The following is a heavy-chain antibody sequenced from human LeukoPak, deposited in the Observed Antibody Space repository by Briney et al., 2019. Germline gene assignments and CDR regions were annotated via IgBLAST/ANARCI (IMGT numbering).Heavy chain of an antibody. J-gene: IGHJ6*02. Sequence: GGSLRLSCAASGFTFSSYWMSWVRQAPGKGLEWVANIKQDGSEKYYVDSVKGRFTISRDNAKNSLYLQMNSLRAEDTAVYYCARDEPPYQLLLDYYGMDVWGQGTTVTVSS. D-gene: IGHD2-2*01. V-gene: IGHV3-7*03. CDR2: IKQDGSEK. CDR1: GFTFSSYW. CDR3: ARDEPPYQLLLDYYGMDV.